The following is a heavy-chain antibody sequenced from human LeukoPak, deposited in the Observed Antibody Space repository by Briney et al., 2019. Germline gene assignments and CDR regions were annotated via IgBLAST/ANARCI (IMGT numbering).Heavy chain of an antibody. V-gene: IGHV4-59*01. Sequence: PSETLSLTCIVSGGSISSYYWSWIRQPPGKGLEWIGYIYYSGSTNYNPSLKSRVTISVDTSKNQFSLKLSSVTAADTAVYCCASCYYDSSGYGYYYGMDVWGQGTTVTVSS. CDR1: GGSISSYY. J-gene: IGHJ6*02. CDR2: IYYSGST. D-gene: IGHD3-22*01. CDR3: ASCYYDSSGYGYYYGMDV.